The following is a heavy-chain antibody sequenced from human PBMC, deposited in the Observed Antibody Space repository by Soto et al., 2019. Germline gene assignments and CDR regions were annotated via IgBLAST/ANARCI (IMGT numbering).Heavy chain of an antibody. V-gene: IGHV4-59*08. CDR3: ARVLDLGDYQLDS. J-gene: IGHJ4*02. Sequence: PSETLSLTCTVSGGSISSYYWSWIRQPPGKGLEWIGYIYYSGSTNYTPSLKSRVTISVDASKNQFSLKLSSVTAADTAVYYCARVLDLGDYQLDSWGQGTLVTVSS. CDR1: GGSISSYY. CDR2: IYYSGST. D-gene: IGHD4-17*01.